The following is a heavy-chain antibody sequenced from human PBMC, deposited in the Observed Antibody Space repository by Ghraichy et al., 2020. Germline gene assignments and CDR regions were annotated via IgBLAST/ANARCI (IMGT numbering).Heavy chain of an antibody. J-gene: IGHJ3*02. D-gene: IGHD3-16*02. V-gene: IGHV3-64D*06. CDR3: VKDYFGYDYIWGSYHRFDAFDI. Sequence: GGSLRLSCSASGFTFSSYAMHWVRQAPGKGLEYVSAISSNGGSTYYADSVKGRFTISRDNSKNTLYLQMSSLRAEDTAVYYCVKDYFGYDYIWGSYHRFDAFDIWGQGTMVTVSS. CDR1: GFTFSSYA. CDR2: ISSNGGST.